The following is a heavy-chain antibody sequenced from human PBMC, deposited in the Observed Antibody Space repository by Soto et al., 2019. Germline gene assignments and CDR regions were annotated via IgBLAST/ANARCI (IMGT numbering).Heavy chain of an antibody. V-gene: IGHV4-31*03. CDR1: GGSISSGGYY. J-gene: IGHJ3*02. Sequence: NPSETLSLTCTVSGGSISSGGYYWSWIRQHPGKGLEWIGYIYYSGSTYYNPSLKSRVTISVDTSKNQFSLKLSSVTAAYTAVYYCARDASRGYSGYDLGGVHAFDIWGQGTMVTVSS. CDR2: IYYSGST. D-gene: IGHD5-12*01. CDR3: ARDASRGYSGYDLGGVHAFDI.